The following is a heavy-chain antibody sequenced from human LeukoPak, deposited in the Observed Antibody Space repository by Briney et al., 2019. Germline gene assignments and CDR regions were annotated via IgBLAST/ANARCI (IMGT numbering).Heavy chain of an antibody. CDR2: IFTNGNT. Sequence: GGSLRLSCAASGFSVSTNYMSGVRQAPGKGLEWGSVIFTNGNTAYADSVKGRFTISRDNSKNTLFLQMNSLRVEDTAVYYCAKESLTRSRTPVMCDYWGQGTLVTVSS. CDR3: AKESLTRSRTPVMCDY. J-gene: IGHJ4*02. D-gene: IGHD3-9*01. CDR1: GFSVSTNY. V-gene: IGHV3-66*03.